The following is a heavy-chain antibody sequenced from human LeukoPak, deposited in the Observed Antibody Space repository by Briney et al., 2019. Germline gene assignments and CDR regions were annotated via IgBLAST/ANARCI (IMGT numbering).Heavy chain of an antibody. CDR1: GFTFSDAW. V-gene: IGHV3-15*01. CDR2: IKSKAAGGTT. D-gene: IGHD1-26*01. J-gene: IGHJ4*02. CDR3: ATEYYGSYNY. Sequence: KPGRSLRLSCAASGFTFSDAWMSWVRQAPGKGLEWVGHIKSKAAGGTTDYAAPVKGRFTISRDDSKNTLYLQMNSLKAEDTAVYYCATEYYGSYNYWGQGSLVTVSS.